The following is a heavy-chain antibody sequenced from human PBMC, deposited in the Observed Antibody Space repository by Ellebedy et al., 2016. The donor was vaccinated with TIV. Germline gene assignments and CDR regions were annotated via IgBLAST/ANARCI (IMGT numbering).Heavy chain of an antibody. J-gene: IGHJ4*02. CDR1: GGSISSYY. CDR3: ARVGITMVRGSPKVGYCDY. V-gene: IGHV4-59*08. Sequence: SETLSLTCTVSGGSISSYYWSWIRQPPGKGLEWIGYIYYSGSTNYNPSLKSRVTISVDTSKNQFSLKLSSVTAADTAVYYCARVGITMVRGSPKVGYCDYWGQGTLVTVSS. CDR2: IYYSGST. D-gene: IGHD3-10*01.